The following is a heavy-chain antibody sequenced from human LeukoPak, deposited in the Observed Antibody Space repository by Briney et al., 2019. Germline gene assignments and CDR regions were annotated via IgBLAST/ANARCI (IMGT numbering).Heavy chain of an antibody. D-gene: IGHD3-9*01. CDR3: TRPLPFNYFDR. V-gene: IGHV3-74*01. CDR2: INSDGSST. J-gene: IGHJ4*02. CDR1: GFTFSSYW. Sequence: GGSLRLSCAASGFTFSSYWMHWVRQAPGKGLMWVSRINSDGSSTSYADSVKGRFTISRDNAKNTLYLQMNSLRAEDTAVYYCTRPLPFNYFDRWGQGTLVTVSS.